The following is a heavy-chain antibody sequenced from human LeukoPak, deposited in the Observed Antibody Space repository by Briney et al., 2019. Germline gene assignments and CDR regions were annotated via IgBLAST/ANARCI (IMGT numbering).Heavy chain of an antibody. CDR3: AAPTAGTWHFDY. J-gene: IGHJ4*02. CDR1: GFTFSSYW. Sequence: GGSLRLSCAASGFTFSSYWMTWVRQAPGKGLEWVANIKQDASERYYVDSVKGRFTISRDNAKNSLYLQMNSLRAEDTAVYYCAAPTAGTWHFDYWGQGTLVTVSS. CDR2: IKQDASER. D-gene: IGHD1-1*01. V-gene: IGHV3-7*01.